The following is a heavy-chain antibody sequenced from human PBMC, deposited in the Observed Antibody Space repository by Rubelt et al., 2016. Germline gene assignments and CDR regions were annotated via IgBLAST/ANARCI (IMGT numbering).Heavy chain of an antibody. V-gene: IGHV1-24*01. CDR2: FDPEDGET. Sequence: QVQLVQSGAEVKKPGASVKVSCKASGYTFTSYYMHWVRQAPGQGLAWMGGFDPEDGETIYAQKFQCRVTMTEDTSTDTAYMELSSLRSEDTAVYYCATASPYCSGGSCYWGQGTLVTVSS. CDR3: ATASPYCSGGSCY. D-gene: IGHD2-15*01. CDR1: GYTFTSYY. J-gene: IGHJ4*02.